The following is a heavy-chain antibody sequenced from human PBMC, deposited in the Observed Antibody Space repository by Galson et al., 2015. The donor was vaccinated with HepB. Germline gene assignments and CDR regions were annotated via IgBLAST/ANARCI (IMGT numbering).Heavy chain of an antibody. CDR2: ISGSGGST. CDR3: AKAPEWLLLPINYFDY. J-gene: IGHJ4*02. V-gene: IGHV3-23*01. CDR1: GFTFSSYA. Sequence: SLRLSCAASGFTFSSYAMSWVRQAPGKGLEWVSAISGSGGSTYYADSVKGRFTISRDNSKNTLYLQMNSLRAEDTAVYYCAKAPEWLLLPINYFDYWGQGTLVTVSS. D-gene: IGHD3-22*01.